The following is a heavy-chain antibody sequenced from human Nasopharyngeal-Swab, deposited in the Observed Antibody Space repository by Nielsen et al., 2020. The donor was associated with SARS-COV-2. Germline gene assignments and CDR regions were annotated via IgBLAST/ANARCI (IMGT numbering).Heavy chain of an antibody. V-gene: IGHV1-2*06. D-gene: IGHD6-19*01. CDR3: ARVLYGSGGWFDP. CDR2: INPNSGGT. Sequence: ASVKVSCKASGYTSTGYYMHWVRQAPGQGLEWMGRINPNSGGTNYAQKFQGRVTMTRDTSISTAYMELSRLRSDDTAVYYCARVLYGSGGWFDPWGQGTLVTVSS. J-gene: IGHJ5*02. CDR1: GYTSTGYY.